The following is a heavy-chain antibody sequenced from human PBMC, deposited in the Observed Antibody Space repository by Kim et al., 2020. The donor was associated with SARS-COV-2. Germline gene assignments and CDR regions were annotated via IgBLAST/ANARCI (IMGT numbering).Heavy chain of an antibody. CDR1: GFIFNTYN. J-gene: IGHJ5*02. V-gene: IGHV3-48*02. CDR3: ARTRTAYNWLDA. CDR2: ISSSGSPI. Sequence: GGSLRLSCAASGFIFNTYNMNWVRQSPGKGLEWVSWISSSGSPIYYADSVKGRFTISRDNAKNSLYLQMSGLKDEDTAVYYCARTRTAYNWLDAWGQGTLVPVSP.